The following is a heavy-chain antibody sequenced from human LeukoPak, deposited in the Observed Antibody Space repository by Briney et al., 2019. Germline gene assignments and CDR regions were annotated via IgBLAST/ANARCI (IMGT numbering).Heavy chain of an antibody. Sequence: GGSLRLSCAASGFTFSSYAMHWVRQALGKGLEWVAVISYDGSNKYYADSVKGRFTISRDNSKNTLYLQMNSLRAVDTAVYYCARETMVRGVISFDPWGQGTLVTVSS. J-gene: IGHJ5*02. D-gene: IGHD3-10*01. V-gene: IGHV3-30-3*01. CDR2: ISYDGSNK. CDR3: ARETMVRGVISFDP. CDR1: GFTFSSYA.